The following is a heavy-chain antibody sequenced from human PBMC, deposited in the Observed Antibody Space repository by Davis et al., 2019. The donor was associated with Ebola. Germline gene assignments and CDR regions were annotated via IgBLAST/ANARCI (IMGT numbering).Heavy chain of an antibody. Sequence: PGGSLRLSCAASGFTFSDYYMNWVRQAPGKGLEWVSYISSTGSTTYYADSVKGRFTISRDNAKNALYLQMNSLRDEDTAVYYCANDLEGDPSFRVDWGQGTLLTVSS. D-gene: IGHD2-21*02. CDR3: ANDLEGDPSFRVD. CDR2: ISSTGSTT. CDR1: GFTFSDYY. V-gene: IGHV3-11*04. J-gene: IGHJ4*02.